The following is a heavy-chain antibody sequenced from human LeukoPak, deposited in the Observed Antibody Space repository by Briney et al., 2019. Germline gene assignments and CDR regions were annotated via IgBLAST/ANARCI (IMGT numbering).Heavy chain of an antibody. Sequence: SETLSLTCTVSGGSISSYYWSWIRQPPGKGLEWIGYIYHSGSTNYNPSLKSRGTISVDTSKNQFSLKLSSVTAADTAVYYCARGQRLFDFWGQGTLVTVSS. D-gene: IGHD2-2*01. J-gene: IGHJ4*02. V-gene: IGHV4-59*01. CDR1: GGSISSYY. CDR3: ARGQRLFDF. CDR2: IYHSGST.